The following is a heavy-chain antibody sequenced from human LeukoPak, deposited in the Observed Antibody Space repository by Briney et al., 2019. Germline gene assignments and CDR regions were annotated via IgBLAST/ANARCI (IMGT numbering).Heavy chain of an antibody. V-gene: IGHV3-23*01. D-gene: IGHD2-2*01. CDR1: GYTFNNYA. CDR2: ISASGGTT. Sequence: GGSLRLSCAASGYTFNNYAMSWVRQAPGKGLEWVSAISASGGTTYYADSVKGRFTISRDNSENTLFLQMNSLRAEDTAVYYCAKEPREYCSSTSCPNWFDSWGQGTLVTVSS. J-gene: IGHJ5*01. CDR3: AKEPREYCSSTSCPNWFDS.